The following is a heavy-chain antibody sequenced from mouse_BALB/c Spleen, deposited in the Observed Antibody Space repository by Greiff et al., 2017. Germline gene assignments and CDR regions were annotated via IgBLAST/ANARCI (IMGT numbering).Heavy chain of an antibody. V-gene: IGHV3-2*02. CDR2: ISYSGST. CDR3: ASAPYGNYVY. J-gene: IGHJ2*01. CDR1: GYSITSDYA. Sequence: EVKLEESGPGLVKPSQSLSLTCTVTGYSITSDYAWNWIRQFPGNKLEWMGYISYSGSTSYNPSLKSRISITRDTSKNQFFLQLNSVTTEDTATYYCASAPYGNYVYWGQGTTLTVSS. D-gene: IGHD2-1*01.